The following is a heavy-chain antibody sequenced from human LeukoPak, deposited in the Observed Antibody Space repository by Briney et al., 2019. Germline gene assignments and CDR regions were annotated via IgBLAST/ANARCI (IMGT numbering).Heavy chain of an antibody. CDR1: GFTFDDYG. CDR3: ARDTQYCSSTSCYLDAFDI. Sequence: GGSLRLSCAASGFTFDDYGMSWVRQAPGKGLEWVSGINWNGGSTGYADSVKGRFTISRDNAKNSLYLQMNSLRAEDTALYYCARDTQYCSSTSCYLDAFDIWGQGTMVTVSS. D-gene: IGHD2-2*01. V-gene: IGHV3-20*04. CDR2: INWNGGST. J-gene: IGHJ3*02.